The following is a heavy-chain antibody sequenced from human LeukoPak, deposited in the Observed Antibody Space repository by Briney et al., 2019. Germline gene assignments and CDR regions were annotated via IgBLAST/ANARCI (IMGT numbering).Heavy chain of an antibody. CDR3: ARRVGFYGSGSLNYFDP. Sequence: PSETLSLTCAVSGGSIDSSSYYWGWIRQPPGKGLEWIGSIFRTGSTYYSASLKSRVSISVDTSKNHIALKLTSVTASDTAVYFCARRVGFYGSGSLNYFDPWGQGILVSVS. CDR2: IFRTGST. CDR1: GGSIDSSSYY. V-gene: IGHV4-39*02. J-gene: IGHJ5*01. D-gene: IGHD3-10*01.